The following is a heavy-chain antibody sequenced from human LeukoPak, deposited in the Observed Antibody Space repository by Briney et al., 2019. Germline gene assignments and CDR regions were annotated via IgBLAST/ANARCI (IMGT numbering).Heavy chain of an antibody. CDR1: GGTFSSYA. CDR2: IIPILGIA. D-gene: IGHD6-13*01. J-gene: IGHJ6*02. Sequence: ATVKVSCKASGGTFSSYAISWVRQAPGQGLEWMGRIIPILGIANYAQKFQGRVTITADKSTSTAYMELSSLRSEDTAVYYCASDSGSWPSGYGMDVWGQGTTVTVSS. V-gene: IGHV1-69*04. CDR3: ASDSGSWPSGYGMDV.